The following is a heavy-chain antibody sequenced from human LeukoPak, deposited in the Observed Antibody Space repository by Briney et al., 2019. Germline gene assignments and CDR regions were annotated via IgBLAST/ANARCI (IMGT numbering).Heavy chain of an antibody. J-gene: IGHJ2*01. CDR3: ATGGSGYWYFDL. CDR1: GGSISSYY. CDR2: IYTSGST. V-gene: IGHV4-4*07. D-gene: IGHD2-8*02. Sequence: KPSETLSLTCTVSGGSISSYYWSWIRQPAPKGRERIGRIYTSGSTNYNPSLKSQVTISVYKSKNQYSLKLRSVTAADTAVYYCATGGSGYWYFDLWGRGTLVAVCS.